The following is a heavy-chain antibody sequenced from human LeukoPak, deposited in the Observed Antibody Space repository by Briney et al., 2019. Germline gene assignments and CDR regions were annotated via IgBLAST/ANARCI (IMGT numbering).Heavy chain of an antibody. V-gene: IGHV3-74*01. CDR3: AREIAVAAMLYGMDV. CDR1: GFTFSSYW. D-gene: IGHD2-15*01. J-gene: IGHJ6*02. CDR2: INSDGSST. Sequence: GGSLRLSCAASGFTFSSYWMHWVRQAPGKGLVWVSRINSDGSSTSYADSVKGRFTISRDNSKNTLYLQMNSLRAEDTAVYYCAREIAVAAMLYGMDVWGQGTTVTVSS.